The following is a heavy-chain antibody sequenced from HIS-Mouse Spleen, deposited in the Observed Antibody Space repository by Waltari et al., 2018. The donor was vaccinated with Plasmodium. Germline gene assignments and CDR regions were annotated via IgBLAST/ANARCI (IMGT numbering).Heavy chain of an antibody. D-gene: IGHD3-10*01. CDR3: ASSGSGSYYY. V-gene: IGHV4-34*01. Sequence: QVQLQQWGAGLLKPSATLSPTCAVYGGSSSGYYWSWFRQPPGKGLEWIGEINHSGSTNYNPSLKSRVTISVDTSKNQFSLKLSSVTAADTAVYYCASSGSGSYYYWGQGTLVTVSS. CDR2: INHSGST. CDR1: GGSSSGYY. J-gene: IGHJ4*02.